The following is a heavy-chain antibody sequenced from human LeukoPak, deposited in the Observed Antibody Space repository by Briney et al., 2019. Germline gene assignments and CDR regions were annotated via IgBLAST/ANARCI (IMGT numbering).Heavy chain of an antibody. V-gene: IGHV1-18*01. Sequence: ASVKVSCKASGYTFTSYGISWVRQAPGQGLEWMGWISAYNGNTNYAQKLQGRVTMTTDTSTSTAHMELRSLRSDDTAVYYCARSGYSSGWYADAFDNWGQGTMVTVSS. D-gene: IGHD6-19*01. CDR1: GYTFTSYG. CDR3: ARSGYSSGWYADAFDN. J-gene: IGHJ3*02. CDR2: ISAYNGNT.